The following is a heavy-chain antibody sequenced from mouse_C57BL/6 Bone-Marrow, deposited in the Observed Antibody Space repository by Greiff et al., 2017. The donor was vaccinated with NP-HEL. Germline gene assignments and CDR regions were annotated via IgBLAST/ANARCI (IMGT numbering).Heavy chain of an antibody. CDR1: GYTFTSYW. Sequence: QVQLQQPGTELVKPGASVKLSCKASGYTFTSYWMHWVKQRPGQGLEWIGNINPSNGGTNYNEKFKSKATLTVDKSSSTAYMQLSSLTSEDSAVYYCARQLRLRLYYYAMDYWGQGTSVTVSS. J-gene: IGHJ4*01. CDR2: INPSNGGT. V-gene: IGHV1-53*01. D-gene: IGHD3-2*02. CDR3: ARQLRLRLYYYAMDY.